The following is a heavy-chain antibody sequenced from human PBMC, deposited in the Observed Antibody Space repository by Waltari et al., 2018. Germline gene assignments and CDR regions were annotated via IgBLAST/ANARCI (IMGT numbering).Heavy chain of an antibody. V-gene: IGHV4-39*01. CDR2: IYYSGST. J-gene: IGHJ5*02. CDR1: GGSISSSSYH. CDR3: ARPKAYSSSWYWFDP. D-gene: IGHD6-13*01. Sequence: QLQLQESGPGLVKPSETLSLTCTVSGGSISSSSYHWGRIRQPPGKGLEWIGSIYYSGSTYYNPSLKSRVTISVDTSKNQFSLKLSSVTAADTAVYYCARPKAYSSSWYWFDPWGQGTLVTVSS.